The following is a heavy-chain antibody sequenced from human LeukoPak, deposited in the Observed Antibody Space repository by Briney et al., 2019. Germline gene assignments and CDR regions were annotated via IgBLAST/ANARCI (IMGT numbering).Heavy chain of an antibody. J-gene: IGHJ6*02. D-gene: IGHD4-23*01. Sequence: SETLSLTCTVSGGSISNYYWSWIRQPPGKGLEWIGYIHYSGSTNYNTSLKSRVTISVDTSKNQLSLKLTSMTAADTAVYYCARELGATVVNCGMDVWGQGTTVTVSS. CDR2: IHYSGST. CDR3: ARELGATVVNCGMDV. CDR1: GGSISNYY. V-gene: IGHV4-59*01.